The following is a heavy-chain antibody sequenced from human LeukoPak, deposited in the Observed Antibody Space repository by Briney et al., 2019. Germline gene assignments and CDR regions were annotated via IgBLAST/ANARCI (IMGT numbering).Heavy chain of an antibody. CDR3: AKESCTMTSCLGD. CDR2: ISKDGSDK. Sequence: PGGSLRLSCAASGFTFSSFVMHWVRQAPGKGLEWVAVISKDGSDKYYVDSVKGRFAISRDNSRNTLYLQMNSLRAEDTAVYFCAKESCTMTSCLGDWGQGTLVTVSS. D-gene: IGHD2-2*01. J-gene: IGHJ4*02. V-gene: IGHV3-30*18. CDR1: GFTFSSFV.